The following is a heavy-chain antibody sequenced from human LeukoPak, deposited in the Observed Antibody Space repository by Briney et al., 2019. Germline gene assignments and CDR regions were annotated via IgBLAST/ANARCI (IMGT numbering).Heavy chain of an antibody. D-gene: IGHD2-2*01. Sequence: GGSLRLSCAASGFTVSSDYMSWVRQAPGKGLEWVSVIYSGGTTHYADSVKGRFTISRDNSKNTLYLQMNSLRAEDTAVYYCAKEGYCSSTSCARAFDYWGQGTLVTVSS. CDR2: IYSGGTT. CDR1: GFTVSSDY. CDR3: AKEGYCSSTSCARAFDY. J-gene: IGHJ4*02. V-gene: IGHV3-66*02.